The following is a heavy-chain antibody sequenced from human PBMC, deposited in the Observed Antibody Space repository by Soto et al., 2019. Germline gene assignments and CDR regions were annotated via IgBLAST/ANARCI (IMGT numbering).Heavy chain of an antibody. D-gene: IGHD2-15*01. CDR3: ARSGYGSGGRCPRLFDY. Sequence: QVQLVQSGAEVKTPGASVKVSCKASGYTFTSYGISWVRQAPGQGLEWMGWISAYNGNTNYAQKLQGRVTMTTDTSRCTADMELGRLRSYDTAVYYCARSGYGSGGRCPRLFDYWGHGTLVNVSS. CDR2: ISAYNGNT. J-gene: IGHJ4*01. CDR1: GYTFTSYG. V-gene: IGHV1-18*01.